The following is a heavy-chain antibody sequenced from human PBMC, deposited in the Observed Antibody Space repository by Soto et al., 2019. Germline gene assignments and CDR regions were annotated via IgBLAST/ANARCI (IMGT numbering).Heavy chain of an antibody. CDR2: ITSSSGHI. CDR3: VRERGLSSFYGMDV. Sequence: GGSLRLSCESSRFKLTTYTMNLVRQASGKGLEWVSSITSSSGHIYYADSVKGRFTISRDNARNSLYLQMNSLRAEDTAVYYCVRERGLSSFYGMDVWGQGTTVTVSS. V-gene: IGHV3-21*01. J-gene: IGHJ6*02. D-gene: IGHD3-10*01. CDR1: RFKLTTYT.